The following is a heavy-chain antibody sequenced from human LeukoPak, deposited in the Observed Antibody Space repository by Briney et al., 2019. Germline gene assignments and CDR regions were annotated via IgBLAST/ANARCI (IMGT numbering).Heavy chain of an antibody. CDR3: ARGDSMVRGVIVYYYMDV. CDR2: ISYDGSNK. D-gene: IGHD3-10*01. V-gene: IGHV3-30-3*01. J-gene: IGHJ6*03. CDR1: GFTFSSYA. Sequence: PGGSLRLSCAASGFTFSSYAMHWVRQAPGKGLEWVAVISYDGSNKYYADSVKGRFTISRDNSKNTLYLQMNSLRAEDTAVYYCARGDSMVRGVIVYYYMDVWGKGTTVTVSS.